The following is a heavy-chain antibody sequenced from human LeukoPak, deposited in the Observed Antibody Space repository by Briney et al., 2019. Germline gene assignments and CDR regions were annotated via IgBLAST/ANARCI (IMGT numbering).Heavy chain of an antibody. J-gene: IGHJ6*02. CDR3: AREMATIRRTDHYYYYARDV. V-gene: IGHV1-69*04. CDR2: IIPIFGIT. Sequence: SVKLSCKPSGVTFTSYAISCVRQAPRQRLESMGRIIPIFGITNYAQNLQGRVTITENKSTTTAYMQLSSLTSEDTAVYYWAREMATIRRTDHYYYYARDVGGQGTTVTVSS. CDR1: GVTFTSYA. D-gene: IGHD5-24*01.